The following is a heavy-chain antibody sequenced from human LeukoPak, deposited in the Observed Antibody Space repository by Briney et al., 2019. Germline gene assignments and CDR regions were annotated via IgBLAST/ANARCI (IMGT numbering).Heavy chain of an antibody. Sequence: GGSRRLSCAAPGFSLSSSWMTWVRQAPGKGLEWVGNINEDGSGSNYVDSVKGRFTISRDNAKNSLWLQMNSLRAEDTGVYFCARAKIDWGQGTLVTVSS. CDR1: GFSLSSSW. CDR3: ARAKID. V-gene: IGHV3-7*03. CDR2: INEDGSGS. J-gene: IGHJ4*02. D-gene: IGHD3-22*01.